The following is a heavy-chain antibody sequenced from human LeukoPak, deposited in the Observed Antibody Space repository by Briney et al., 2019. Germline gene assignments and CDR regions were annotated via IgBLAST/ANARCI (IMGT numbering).Heavy chain of an antibody. D-gene: IGHD3-10*01. CDR1: GLTFSSYA. CDR2: ISGSGGST. J-gene: IGHJ5*02. CDR3: AKDQGLWFEVGWFDP. V-gene: IGHV3-23*01. Sequence: GGSLRLSCAASGLTFSSYAMSWVRQAPGKGLEWVSAISGSGGSTYYADSVKGRLTISRDNSKNTLYLQMNSLRAEDTAVYYCAKDQGLWFEVGWFDPWGQGTLVTVSS.